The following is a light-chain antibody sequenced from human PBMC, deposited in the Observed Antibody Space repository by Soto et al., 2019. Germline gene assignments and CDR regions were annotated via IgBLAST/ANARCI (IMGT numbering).Light chain of an antibody. CDR2: AAS. V-gene: IGKV1-39*01. Sequence: DIQLTQSPSSLSASVGDRVTITCRASQTISTYLSWFQQKPGKAPKVLIYAASTLQSGVPSRFSGSASGAEFTLTISNLQSEDFSTYYCQQSFSHLLTFGGGTKVDIK. CDR3: QQSFSHLLT. CDR1: QTISTY. J-gene: IGKJ4*01.